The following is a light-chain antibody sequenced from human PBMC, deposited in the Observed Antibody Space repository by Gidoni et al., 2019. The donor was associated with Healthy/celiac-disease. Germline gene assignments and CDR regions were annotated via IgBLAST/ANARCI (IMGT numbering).Light chain of an antibody. CDR3: QQYGSSPLT. J-gene: IGKJ4*01. Sequence: EIVLTQSPGTLSLSPGERATLSCMASQSDSSSYLAWYQQKPGQAPRLLIYGASSRDTGIPDRFSGSGSGTDFTLTISRLEPEDFAVYYCQQYGSSPLTFGGGTKVEIK. CDR2: GAS. V-gene: IGKV3-20*01. CDR1: QSDSSSY.